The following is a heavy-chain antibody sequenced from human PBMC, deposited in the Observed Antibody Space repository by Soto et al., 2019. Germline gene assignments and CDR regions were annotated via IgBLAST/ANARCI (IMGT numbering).Heavy chain of an antibody. CDR1: GFTFSSYG. V-gene: IGHV3-33*01. CDR2: IWYDGSNK. J-gene: IGHJ4*02. D-gene: IGHD3-10*01. CDR3: ARDRKGKYYFDY. Sequence: PGGSLRLSCAASGFTFSSYGMHWVRQAPGKWLEWVAVIWYDGSNKYYADSVKGRFTISRDNSKNTLYLQMNSLRAEDTAVYYCARDRKGKYYFDYWGQGXLVTVYS.